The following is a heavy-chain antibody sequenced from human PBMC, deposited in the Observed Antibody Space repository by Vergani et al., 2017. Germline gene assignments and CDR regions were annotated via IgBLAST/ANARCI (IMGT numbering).Heavy chain of an antibody. J-gene: IGHJ4*02. V-gene: IGHV1-24*01. Sequence: QVQLVQSGAEVKKPGASVKVSCKASGYTITELSMHWVRQAPGKGLEWMGGFDTEDGETIYAQKFQGRVTMTEDTSTDTAYMELSSLRSEDTAVYYCATGEGRAAAGVFDYWGQGTLVTVSS. CDR3: ATGEGRAAAGVFDY. D-gene: IGHD6-13*01. CDR1: GYTITELS. CDR2: FDTEDGET.